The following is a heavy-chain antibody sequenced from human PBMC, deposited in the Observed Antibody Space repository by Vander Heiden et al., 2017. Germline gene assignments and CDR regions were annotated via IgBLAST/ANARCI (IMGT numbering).Heavy chain of an antibody. D-gene: IGHD1-20*01. CDR2: IGPNNGNT. Sequence: QVQLVQSGPEVKKPGASVKVSCTASGFTFTTSGINWVRQAPGQGLEWMGWIGPNNGNTNYAQKVQGRVTMTTDTSTSTAYMELRSLRSDDTAVYYCAREVSLGGLAFDIWGQGTMVAVSS. J-gene: IGHJ3*02. V-gene: IGHV1-18*04. CDR3: AREVSLGGLAFDI. CDR1: GFTFTTSG.